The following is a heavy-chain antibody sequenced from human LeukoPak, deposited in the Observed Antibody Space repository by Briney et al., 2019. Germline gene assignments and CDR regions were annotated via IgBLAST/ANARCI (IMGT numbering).Heavy chain of an antibody. D-gene: IGHD6-19*01. CDR2: IYYSGST. J-gene: IGHJ4*02. CDR1: GGSVSSGSYY. V-gene: IGHV4-61*01. CDR3: ARVRDSSGWYGGDY. Sequence: SETLSLTCTVSGGSVSSGSYYWSWIRQPPGKGLEWIGYIYYSGSTNYNPSLKSRVTISVDTSKNQFSLKLSAVTAADTAVYYCARVRDSSGWYGGDYWGQGTLVTVSS.